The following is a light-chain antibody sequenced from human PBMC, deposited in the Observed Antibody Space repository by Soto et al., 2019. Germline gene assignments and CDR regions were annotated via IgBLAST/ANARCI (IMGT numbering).Light chain of an antibody. CDR2: GAS. V-gene: IGKV3-15*01. CDR3: QQYKHLPRT. Sequence: EVVMTQSPTPLSVSPGERATLSCRASQSIRSYLACYQQKLGQAPRLLIYGASTRAAGIPARFSGGGSGTEFTLTISSLQSEDFAVYYCQQYKHLPRTFGQRSKVDIK. J-gene: IGKJ1*01. CDR1: QSIRSY.